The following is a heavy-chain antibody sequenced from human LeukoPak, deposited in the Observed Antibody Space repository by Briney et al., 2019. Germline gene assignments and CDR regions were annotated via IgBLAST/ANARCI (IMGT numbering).Heavy chain of an antibody. Sequence: PSETLSLTCTVSGGSISSYYWSWIRQPPGKGLEWIGRIYTSGSTNYNPSLKSRVTISVDTSKNQFSLKLSPVTAADTAVYYCARGRGYSYGLGPFDYWGQGTLVTVSS. J-gene: IGHJ4*02. CDR2: IYTSGST. D-gene: IGHD5-18*01. CDR3: ARGRGYSYGLGPFDY. V-gene: IGHV4-4*07. CDR1: GGSISSYY.